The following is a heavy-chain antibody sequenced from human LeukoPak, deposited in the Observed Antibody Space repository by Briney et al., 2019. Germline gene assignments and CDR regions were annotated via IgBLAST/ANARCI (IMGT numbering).Heavy chain of an antibody. D-gene: IGHD5-18*01. J-gene: IGHJ6*03. CDR1: GGSFSGYY. Sequence: PSETLSLTCAVYGGSFSGYYWSWIRQPPGKGLEWIGEINHSGSTNYNPSLKSRVTISVDTSKNQFSLKLSSVTAADTAVYYCARVTGYSYGPATYYYYYMDVWGKGTTVTVSS. V-gene: IGHV4-34*01. CDR3: ARVTGYSYGPATYYYYYMDV. CDR2: INHSGST.